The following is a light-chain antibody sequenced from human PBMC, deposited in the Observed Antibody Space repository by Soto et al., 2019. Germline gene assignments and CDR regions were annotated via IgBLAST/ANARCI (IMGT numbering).Light chain of an antibody. CDR2: EVS. Sequence: NQPPPAAGSPGQAVTISCPRTTREVGGYNYASWYHQHPGKAPNLMIYEVSKRPSGVPDRFSGSKSGNTASLTVSGLQADDEADYYCSSYGGSNTFGVFGTGTKVTVL. CDR1: TREVGGYNY. J-gene: IGLJ1*01. V-gene: IGLV2-8*01. CDR3: SSYGGSNTFGV.